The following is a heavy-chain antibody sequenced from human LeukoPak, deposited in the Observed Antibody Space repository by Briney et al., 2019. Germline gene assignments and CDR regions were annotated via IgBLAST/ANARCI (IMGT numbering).Heavy chain of an antibody. J-gene: IGHJ4*02. CDR2: IKTKTDGGTI. V-gene: IGHV3-15*01. CDR1: GFTFSNAW. Sequence: NPGGSLRLSCAASGFTFSNAWMSWVRQAPGKGPEWVGRIKTKTDGGTIDSSAPVKGRFTISRDDSKKMLYLQMNSLRTEDTAVYYCTTGSEYDNRYWGQGTLVTVSS. CDR3: TTGSEYDNRY. D-gene: IGHD6-6*01.